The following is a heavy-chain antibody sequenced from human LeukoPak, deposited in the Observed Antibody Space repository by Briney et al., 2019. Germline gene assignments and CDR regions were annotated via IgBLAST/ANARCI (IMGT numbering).Heavy chain of an antibody. CDR3: ASDFAYGSGSTHFDY. D-gene: IGHD3-10*01. CDR2: IKPSGGSA. J-gene: IGHJ4*02. CDR1: GYTFISYY. V-gene: IGHV1-46*01. Sequence: ASVKVSCKASGYTFISYYMHWVRQAPGQGLEWMGIIKPSGGSASYAQKFQGRVTMTRDTSTSTVYMELSSLRYEDTAVYYCASDFAYGSGSTHFDYWGQGTLVTVSS.